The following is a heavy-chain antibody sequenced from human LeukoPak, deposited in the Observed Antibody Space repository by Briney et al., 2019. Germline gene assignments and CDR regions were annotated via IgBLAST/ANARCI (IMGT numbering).Heavy chain of an antibody. CDR2: ISSSGSTI. CDR1: GFTFSDYY. CDR3: ARPLDRTEAGAFDI. Sequence: GRSLRLSCAASGFTFSDYYMSWIRQAPGKGLEWVSYISSSGSTIYYADSVKGRFTISRDNAKNSLYLQMNSLRAEDTAVYYCARPLDRTEAGAFDIWGQGTMVTVSS. D-gene: IGHD1-14*01. V-gene: IGHV3-11*01. J-gene: IGHJ3*02.